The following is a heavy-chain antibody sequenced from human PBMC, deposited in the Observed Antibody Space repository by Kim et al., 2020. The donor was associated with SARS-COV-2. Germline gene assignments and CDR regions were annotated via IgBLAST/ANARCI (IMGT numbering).Heavy chain of an antibody. CDR1: GGSISSGGYY. Sequence: SETLSLTCTVSGGSISSGGYYWSWIRQHPGKGLEWIGYIYYSGSTYYNPSLKSRVTISVDTSKNQFSLKLSSVTAADTAVYYCARGGGYYYDSSGYFPLGYWGQGTLVTVSS. D-gene: IGHD3-22*01. V-gene: IGHV4-31*03. CDR2: IYYSGST. CDR3: ARGGGYYYDSSGYFPLGY. J-gene: IGHJ4*02.